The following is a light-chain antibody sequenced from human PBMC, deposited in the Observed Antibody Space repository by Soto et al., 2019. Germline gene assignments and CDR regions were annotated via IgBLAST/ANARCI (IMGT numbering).Light chain of an antibody. CDR2: KAS. J-gene: IGKJ5*01. Sequence: DIQMTQFPSTLSAYVGDRVTITCRASQSISSWLAWYQQKPGKAPKLLIYKASTLETGVPSRFSGSGSGTEFTLSIRSLQPDDFGTYYCQEYNAYSMTFGQGTRLEI. CDR3: QEYNAYSMT. CDR1: QSISSW. V-gene: IGKV1-5*03.